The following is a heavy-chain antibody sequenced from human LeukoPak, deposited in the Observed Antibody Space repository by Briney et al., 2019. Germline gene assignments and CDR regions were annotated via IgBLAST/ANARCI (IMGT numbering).Heavy chain of an antibody. D-gene: IGHD6-13*01. Sequence: KTSQTLSLTCTVSGGSISSGSYYWIWIRQPAGKGLEWIGRIYTSGSTNYNPSLKSRVTISVDTSKNQFSLKLSSVTAADTAVYYCARGIAAAGTGLDYWGQGTLVTVSS. J-gene: IGHJ4*02. CDR2: IYTSGST. V-gene: IGHV4-61*02. CDR1: GGSISSGSYY. CDR3: ARGIAAAGTGLDY.